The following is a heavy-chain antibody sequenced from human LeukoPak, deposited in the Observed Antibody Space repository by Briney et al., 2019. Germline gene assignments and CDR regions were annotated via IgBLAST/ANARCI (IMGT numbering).Heavy chain of an antibody. CDR3: ARTGGKRWLQGYFDY. CDR1: GGSISSYY. CDR2: IYYSGST. J-gene: IGHJ4*02. D-gene: IGHD5-24*01. Sequence: SETLSLTWTVSGGSISSYYWSWIRQPPGKGLEWIGYIYYSGSTNYNPSLKSRVTISVDTSKNQFSLKLSSVTAADTAVYYCARTGGKRWLQGYFDYWGQGTLVTVSS. V-gene: IGHV4-59*01.